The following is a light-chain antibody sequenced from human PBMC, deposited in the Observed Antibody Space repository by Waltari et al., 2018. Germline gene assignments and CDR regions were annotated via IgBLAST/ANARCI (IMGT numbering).Light chain of an antibody. CDR3: TSYAGYYVV. Sequence: QSALTQPPSASGSPGQSVTISCTGTSSDVGGYNHVSWYQQHPGKAPTLMIYEVSNRPAGVPHRFSGSKLGNTASLTVCGLQAEYEADYCCTSYAGYYVVFGGGTKLSVL. CDR2: EVS. J-gene: IGLJ2*01. V-gene: IGLV2-8*01. CDR1: SSDVGGYNH.